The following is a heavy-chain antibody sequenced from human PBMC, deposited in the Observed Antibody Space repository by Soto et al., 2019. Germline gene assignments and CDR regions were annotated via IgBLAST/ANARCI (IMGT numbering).Heavy chain of an antibody. Sequence: QVQLQESGPGLVKPSETLSLTCTVSGGSISSYYWSWIRQPPGKGLEWIGYIYYSGSTNYNPSLKSRVTISVDTSKNQFSLKLSSVTAADTVVYYCARVGAAFDYWGQGTLVTVSS. D-gene: IGHD3-16*01. CDR2: IYYSGST. V-gene: IGHV4-59*01. CDR1: GGSISSYY. CDR3: ARVGAAFDY. J-gene: IGHJ4*02.